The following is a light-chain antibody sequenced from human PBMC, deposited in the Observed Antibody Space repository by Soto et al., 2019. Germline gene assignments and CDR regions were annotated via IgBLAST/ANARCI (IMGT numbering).Light chain of an antibody. V-gene: IGKV1-39*01. J-gene: IGKJ2*01. CDR2: AAS. CDR1: QTISTY. Sequence: DIQLPQSPSSLSASVEDRVTITCRASQTISTYLNWYRHKPGRAPNLLIYAASSLQNGVPSRFSGSGSGTDFTLTINSLQPEDFATYYCQQSYNFPYTFGQGTRWISN. CDR3: QQSYNFPYT.